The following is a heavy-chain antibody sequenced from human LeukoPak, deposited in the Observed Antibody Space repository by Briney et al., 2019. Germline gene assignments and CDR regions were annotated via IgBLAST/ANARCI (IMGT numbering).Heavy chain of an antibody. CDR1: GFTFSSYA. CDR2: ISYDGSNK. Sequence: GRSLRLSCAASGFTFSSYAMHWVRQAPGKGLEWVAVISYDGSNKYYADSVKGRSTISRDNSKNTLYLQMNSLRAEDTAVYYCARDRETEGSGSYYTYYYYGMDVWGQGTTVTVSS. J-gene: IGHJ6*02. CDR3: ARDRETEGSGSYYTYYYYGMDV. V-gene: IGHV3-30-3*01. D-gene: IGHD3-10*01.